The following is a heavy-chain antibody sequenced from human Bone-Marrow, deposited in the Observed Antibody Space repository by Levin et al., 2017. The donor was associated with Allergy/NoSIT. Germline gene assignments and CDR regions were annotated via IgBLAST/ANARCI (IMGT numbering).Heavy chain of an antibody. CDR3: TSGGYSTFGSMRY. Sequence: GGSLRLSCAASGFVLTDAWVSWVRQAPGKGLEWVGRFKIKSAGETTDFAAPVKGRFIISRDDSKNTMYLHMNSLKLEDTAVYYCTSGGYSTFGSMRYWGQGTLVIVSS. CDR2: FKIKSAGETT. D-gene: IGHD6-13*01. V-gene: IGHV3-15*01. CDR1: GFVLTDAW. J-gene: IGHJ4*02.